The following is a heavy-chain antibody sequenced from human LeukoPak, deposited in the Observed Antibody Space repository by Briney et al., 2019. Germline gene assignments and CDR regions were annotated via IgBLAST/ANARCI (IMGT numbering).Heavy chain of an antibody. V-gene: IGHV1-24*01. Sequence: GASVKVSCKASGYTFTINHIHWVRQAPGKGLEWMGGFDPEDGETIYAQKFQGRVTMTEDTSTDTAYMELSSLRSEDTAVYYCATVRAAAGTLNAFDIWGQGTMVTVSS. J-gene: IGHJ3*02. CDR2: FDPEDGET. CDR1: GYTFTINH. D-gene: IGHD6-13*01. CDR3: ATVRAAAGTLNAFDI.